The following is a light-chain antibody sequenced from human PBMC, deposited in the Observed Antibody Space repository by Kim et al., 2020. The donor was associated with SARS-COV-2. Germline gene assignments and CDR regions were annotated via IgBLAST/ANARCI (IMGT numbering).Light chain of an antibody. V-gene: IGKV1-33*01. J-gene: IGKJ5*01. CDR1: QDVSHF. CDR2: DAS. Sequence: ASVGDRVTITCQASQDVSHFLNWYQVKPGKAPKVVIYDASNLETGVPSRFSGSGSGTYFTFTINSLQPEDVATYYCQQYENLPITFGQGTRLEIK. CDR3: QQYENLPIT.